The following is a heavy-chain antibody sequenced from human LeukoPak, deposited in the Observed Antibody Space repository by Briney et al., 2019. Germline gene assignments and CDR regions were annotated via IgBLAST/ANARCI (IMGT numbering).Heavy chain of an antibody. Sequence: GGSLRLSCAAPGFTFSTYGMHWVRQAPGKGLERVAIIWYDGSDKYYADSVKGRFTISRDNSKNTLYLQMNSLGAEDTSVYYCARDKYSSSAGLNYMDVWGKGTTVTVSS. V-gene: IGHV3-33*01. CDR3: ARDKYSSSAGLNYMDV. CDR2: IWYDGSDK. D-gene: IGHD6-6*01. J-gene: IGHJ6*03. CDR1: GFTFSTYG.